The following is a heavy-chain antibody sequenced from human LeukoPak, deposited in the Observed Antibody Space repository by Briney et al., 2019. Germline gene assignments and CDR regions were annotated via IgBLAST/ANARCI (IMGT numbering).Heavy chain of an antibody. CDR3: ARESGYLYGMDV. J-gene: IGHJ6*02. CDR1: GGSISSYY. CDR2: IYYSGST. D-gene: IGHD1-26*01. V-gene: IGHV4-59*01. Sequence: SETLSLTCTVPGGSISSYYWSWLRQPPGKGLEWIGYIYYSGSTNYNPSLKSRVTISVDTSKNQFSLKLSSVTAADTAVYYCARESGYLYGMDVWGQGTTVTVSS.